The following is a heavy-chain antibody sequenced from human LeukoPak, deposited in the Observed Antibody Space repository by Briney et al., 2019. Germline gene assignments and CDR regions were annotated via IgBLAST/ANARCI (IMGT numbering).Heavy chain of an antibody. Sequence: SETLSLTCTVSGGSISSSSYCWGWLRQPPGKGVEWIGSICYSGSTFYNPSLKSQVTLSVDTSKNQFSLNLSSVTAADTAVYFCARHGQWLVRLGYWGQGTLVTVSS. CDR3: ARHGQWLVRLGY. D-gene: IGHD6-19*01. CDR1: GGSISSSSYC. J-gene: IGHJ4*02. V-gene: IGHV4-39*01. CDR2: ICYSGST.